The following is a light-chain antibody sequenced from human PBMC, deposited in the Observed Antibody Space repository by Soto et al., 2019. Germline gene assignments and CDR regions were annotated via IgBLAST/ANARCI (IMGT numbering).Light chain of an antibody. CDR1: QSLLHNNGYKY. J-gene: IGKJ4*02. CDR3: MQTFQTPHT. V-gene: IGKV2-28*01. CDR2: LSS. Sequence: DIVLTQSPLSLPVTPGEPASISCRSSQSLLHNNGYKYLDWYLQKPWQSPQLLIYLSSIRASGITDRFSGSVSGTDFTLEISRVEAEDVGVYLCMQTFQTPHTFGEETLVEIK.